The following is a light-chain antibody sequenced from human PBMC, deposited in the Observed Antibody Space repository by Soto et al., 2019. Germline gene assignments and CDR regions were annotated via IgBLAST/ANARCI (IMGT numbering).Light chain of an antibody. J-gene: IGKJ5*01. CDR1: QSVSSSY. Sequence: EIVLTQSPGTLSLSPGERATLSCRASQSVSSSYLAWYQQKPGQAPRLLIYGASSRATGIPDRFSGSGSETDFTLTISSLQAEDVAVYYCQQYYRTPITFGQGTRLEIK. CDR2: GAS. V-gene: IGKV3-20*01. CDR3: QQYYRTPIT.